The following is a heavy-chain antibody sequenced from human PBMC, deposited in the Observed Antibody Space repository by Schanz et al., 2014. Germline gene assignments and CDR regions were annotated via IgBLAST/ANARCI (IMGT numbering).Heavy chain of an antibody. Sequence: VQLVESGGGLVQPGGSLRLSCAASGFIFSDHYMSWIRQAPGKGLEWISYISSGSSTIHYADSVKGRFTISRDNAKNSLFLQMNSLRAEDTAIYYCATSYSSSSYFYVMDVWGQGTTVTVSS. CDR1: GFIFSDHY. V-gene: IGHV3-11*01. CDR2: ISSGSSTI. CDR3: ATSYSSSSYFYVMDV. D-gene: IGHD6-6*01. J-gene: IGHJ6*02.